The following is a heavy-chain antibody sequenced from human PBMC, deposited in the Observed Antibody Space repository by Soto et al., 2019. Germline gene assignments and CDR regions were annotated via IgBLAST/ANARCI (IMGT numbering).Heavy chain of an antibody. J-gene: IGHJ1*01. CDR1: GFTFSSYA. CDR3: AKDPNDSSGFTTSEYFQH. CDR2: ISGSGGST. Sequence: LRLSCAASGFTFSSYAMSWVRQAPGKGLEWVSAISGSGGSTYYADSVKGRFTISRDNSKNTLYLQMNSLRAEDTAVYYCAKDPNDSSGFTTSEYFQHCGQGTLVTSPQ. V-gene: IGHV3-23*01. D-gene: IGHD3-22*01.